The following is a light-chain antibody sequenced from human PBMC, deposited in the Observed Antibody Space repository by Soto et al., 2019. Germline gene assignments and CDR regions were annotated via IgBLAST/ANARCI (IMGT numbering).Light chain of an antibody. J-gene: IGKJ4*01. CDR2: GAS. V-gene: IGKV3-20*01. CDR1: QSVSSSY. Sequence: EIVLTQSPGTLSLSPGERATLSCRASQSVSSSYLAWYQQKPGQAPRLLIYGASTRATGIPDRFSGSGSGTDFTLTISRLEPEDFAVYYCQQYGSSLLTFGGGIKVEI. CDR3: QQYGSSLLT.